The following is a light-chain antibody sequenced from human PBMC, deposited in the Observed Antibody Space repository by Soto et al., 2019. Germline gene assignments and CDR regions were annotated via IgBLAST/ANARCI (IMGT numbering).Light chain of an antibody. Sequence: DIVMTQSPDSLAVSLGERATINCKSSQSVLYSSHNKNYLAWYQQKPGQSPKLLISWASTRESGVPDRFSGSGSGTDFTLTISSLQAEDVAVYYCQQYYTTPRTFGQGTKVEIK. CDR2: WAS. V-gene: IGKV4-1*01. CDR1: QSVLYSSHNKNY. J-gene: IGKJ1*01. CDR3: QQYYTTPRT.